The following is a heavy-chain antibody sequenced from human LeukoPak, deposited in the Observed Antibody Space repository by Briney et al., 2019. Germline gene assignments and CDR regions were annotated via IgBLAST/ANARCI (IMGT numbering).Heavy chain of an antibody. CDR3: ARFGLPYSIDL. Sequence: GGSLGLSCIASGFTFNQHSMSWARQAPVKGLEWVASIRPDGSAVFYVDSVKGRFTFSRDNAKNSLDLQMNSLRAEDTAVYYCARFGLPYSIDLWGQGTMVTVSS. D-gene: IGHD3/OR15-3a*01. J-gene: IGHJ6*02. CDR1: GFTFNQHS. V-gene: IGHV3-7*01. CDR2: IRPDGSAV.